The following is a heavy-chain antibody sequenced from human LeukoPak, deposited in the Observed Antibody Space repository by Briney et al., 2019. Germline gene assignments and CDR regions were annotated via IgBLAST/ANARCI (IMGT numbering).Heavy chain of an antibody. CDR1: GYTFTGYY. CDR3: ARDWWGAKLDY. D-gene: IGHD1-26*01. CDR2: INPSSGGT. Sequence: GASVKVSCKASGYTFTGYYMHWVRQAPGQGLEWMGWINPSSGGTNYAQKFQGRVTMTRDTSISTAYMELSRLRSDDTAVYYCARDWWGAKLDYWGQGTLVTVSS. J-gene: IGHJ4*02. V-gene: IGHV1-2*02.